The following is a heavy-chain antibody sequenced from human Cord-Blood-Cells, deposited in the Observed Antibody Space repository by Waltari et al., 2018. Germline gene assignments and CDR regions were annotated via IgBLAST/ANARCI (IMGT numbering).Heavy chain of an antibody. CDR1: GGSISSSSYY. Sequence: QLQLQESGPGLVKPSETLSLTCTVSGGSISSSSYYWGWIRQPPGKGLEWIGSIYYSGSTYYNPSLKSRVNISVDTSKNQFSLKLSSVTAADTAVYYCARQVWYGSGSYYNWFDPWGQGTLVTVSS. CDR3: ARQVWYGSGSYYNWFDP. D-gene: IGHD3-10*01. V-gene: IGHV4-39*01. CDR2: IYYSGST. J-gene: IGHJ5*02.